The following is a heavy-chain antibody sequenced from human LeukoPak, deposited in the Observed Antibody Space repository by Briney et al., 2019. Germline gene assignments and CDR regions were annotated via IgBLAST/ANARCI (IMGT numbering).Heavy chain of an antibody. CDR3: ARDPAKFWSGHDY. CDR1: GFTFSSYG. D-gene: IGHD3-3*01. Sequence: GGSLRLSCTASGFTFSSYGMHWVRQAPGKGLEWVAVISYDGSNKYYADSVKGRFTISRDNSKNTLYVQMNSLRAEDTAVYYCARDPAKFWSGHDYWGQGTLSPSPQ. CDR2: ISYDGSNK. J-gene: IGHJ4*02. V-gene: IGHV3-30*03.